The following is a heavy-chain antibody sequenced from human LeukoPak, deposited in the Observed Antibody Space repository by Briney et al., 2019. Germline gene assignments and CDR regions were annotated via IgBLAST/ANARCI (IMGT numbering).Heavy chain of an antibody. CDR3: AKDKSRGYSSSWYGGPGIDY. CDR1: GFTFDDYG. J-gene: IGHJ4*02. CDR2: INWNGGST. V-gene: IGHV3-20*04. Sequence: PGGSLRLSCAASGFTFDDYGMSWVRQAPGKGLEWVSGINWNGGSTGYADSVKGRFTISRDNSKNTLYLQMNSLRAEDMALYYCAKDKSRGYSSSWYGGPGIDYWGQGTLVTVSS. D-gene: IGHD6-13*01.